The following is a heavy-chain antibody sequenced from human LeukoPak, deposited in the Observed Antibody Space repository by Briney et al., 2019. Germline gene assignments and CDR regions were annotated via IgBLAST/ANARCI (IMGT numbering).Heavy chain of an antibody. J-gene: IGHJ4*02. V-gene: IGHV1-69*04. CDR1: GGTFSSYA. D-gene: IGHD2-2*02. CDR2: IIPIFGIA. CDR3: ASSYCSSTSCYMGGGGTYYFDY. Sequence: SVKVSCKASGGTFSSYAISWVRQAPGQGLEWMGRIIPIFGIANYAQKFQGGVTITADKSTSTAYMELSSLRSEDTAVYYCASSYCSSTSCYMGGGGTYYFDYWGQGTLVTVSS.